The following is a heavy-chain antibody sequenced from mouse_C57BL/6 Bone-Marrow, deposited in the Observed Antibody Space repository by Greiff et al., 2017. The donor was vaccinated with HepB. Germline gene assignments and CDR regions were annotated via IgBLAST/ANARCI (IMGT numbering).Heavy chain of an antibody. D-gene: IGHD1-1*02. Sequence: QVQLQQPGAELVRPGASVKLSCKASGYTFTSYWMHWVKQRPGQGLEWIGVIDPSDSYTNYNQKFKGKATLTADKSSSTAYMQLNSLTSEDSAVYYGAREDYYGGGACWGQGTLVSVST. V-gene: IGHV1-59*01. CDR1: GYTFTSYW. CDR3: AREDYYGGGAC. CDR2: IDPSDSYT. J-gene: IGHJ3*01.